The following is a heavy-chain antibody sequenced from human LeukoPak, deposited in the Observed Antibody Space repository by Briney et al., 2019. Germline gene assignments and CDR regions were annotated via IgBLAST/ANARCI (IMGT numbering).Heavy chain of an antibody. Sequence: SVKVSCKASGGTFSSYTISWVRQAPGQGLEWMGRIIPILGITNYAQKFQGRVTITADKSTSTAYMELSSLRSEDTAVYYCARDEQQLDLYYYGMDVWGQGTTVTVPS. D-gene: IGHD6-13*01. J-gene: IGHJ6*02. CDR1: GGTFSSYT. CDR3: ARDEQQLDLYYYGMDV. CDR2: IIPILGIT. V-gene: IGHV1-69*04.